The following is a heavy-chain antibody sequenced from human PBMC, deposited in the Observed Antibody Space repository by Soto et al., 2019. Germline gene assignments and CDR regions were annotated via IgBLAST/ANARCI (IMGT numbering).Heavy chain of an antibody. CDR3: ARGGSDMDV. CDR2: IGLDGSEK. V-gene: IGHV3-7*01. CDR1: GFTFSSYW. D-gene: IGHD3-10*01. J-gene: IGHJ6*03. Sequence: EGQLVESGGGLVQPGDSLRLSCAASGFTFSSYWMTWVRQAPGKGLEWVANIGLDGSEKHFVDSVKGRFTISRDNAKNSLYLQMNFLRAEDTDIYYCARGGSDMDVWGKGTTVTVSS.